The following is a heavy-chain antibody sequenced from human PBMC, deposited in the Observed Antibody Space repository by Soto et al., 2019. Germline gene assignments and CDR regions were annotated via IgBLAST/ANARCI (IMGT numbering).Heavy chain of an antibody. CDR2: ISYDGSNK. J-gene: IGHJ6*02. CDR1: GFTFSSYG. Sequence: QVQLVESGGGVVQPGRSLRLSCAASGFTFSSYGMHWVRQAPGKGLEWVAVISYDGSNKYYADSVKGRFTISRDNSKNTLYLQMNSLRAEDTAVYYCAKDKQSLPWDDYYGMDVWGQGTKVTVSS. D-gene: IGHD6-25*01. CDR3: AKDKQSLPWDDYYGMDV. V-gene: IGHV3-30*18.